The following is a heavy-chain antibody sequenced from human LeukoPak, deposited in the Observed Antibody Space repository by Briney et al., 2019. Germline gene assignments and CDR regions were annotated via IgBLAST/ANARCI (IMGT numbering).Heavy chain of an antibody. Sequence: SETLSLTCTVSGASITSSYWSWVRRPPGKGLEWIGYASYSGTTNYNPSLNSRVTISVDTSKNQFSLKLTSVTAADTAVYYCARDRGMSGYEHFDYWGQGTLVTVSS. CDR2: ASYSGTT. V-gene: IGHV4-59*01. CDR1: GASITSSY. J-gene: IGHJ4*02. D-gene: IGHD5-12*01. CDR3: ARDRGMSGYEHFDY.